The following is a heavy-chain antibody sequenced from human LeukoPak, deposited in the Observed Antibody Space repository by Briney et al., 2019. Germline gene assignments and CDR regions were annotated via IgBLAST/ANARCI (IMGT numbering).Heavy chain of an antibody. D-gene: IGHD4-17*01. CDR3: ARDNGDYWFDY. V-gene: IGHV1-2*02. J-gene: IGHJ4*02. Sequence: ASVKVSCKASGYTFTGYYMHWVRQAPGQGLEWMGWINPHSGGTNYAQKFQGRVTMTRDTSISTAYMELTRLRSDDTAVYYCARDNGDYWFDYWGQGTLVTVSS. CDR1: GYTFTGYY. CDR2: INPHSGGT.